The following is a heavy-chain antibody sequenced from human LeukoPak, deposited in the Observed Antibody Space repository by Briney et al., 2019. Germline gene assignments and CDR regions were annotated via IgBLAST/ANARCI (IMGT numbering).Heavy chain of an antibody. D-gene: IGHD6-19*01. Sequence: PSETLSLTCAVYGGSFSGYYWSWIRQPPGKGLEWIGEINHSGSTNYNPSLKSRVTISVDTSKNQFSLKLSSVTAADTAVYYCARGPRIAVAARYYYYGMDVWGQGTTVTVSS. J-gene: IGHJ6*02. CDR2: INHSGST. CDR3: ARGPRIAVAARYYYYGMDV. V-gene: IGHV4-34*01. CDR1: GGSFSGYY.